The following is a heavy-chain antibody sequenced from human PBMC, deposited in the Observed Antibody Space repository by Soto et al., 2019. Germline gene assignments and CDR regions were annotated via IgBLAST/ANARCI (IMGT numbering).Heavy chain of an antibody. CDR1: GFTFNTYW. D-gene: IGHD3-22*01. V-gene: IGHV3-74*01. J-gene: IGHJ4*02. Sequence: EVQLVESGGGLVQTGGSLRLSCAASGFTFNTYWMQWVRQAPGKGLVWVSRIKSDGSYTNYADSVKGRFTISRDNAKNTLFMQMNSLGAEDAAVDYCATGGSGYFAYCGQGTLVTVSS. CDR3: ATGGSGYFAY. CDR2: IKSDGSYT.